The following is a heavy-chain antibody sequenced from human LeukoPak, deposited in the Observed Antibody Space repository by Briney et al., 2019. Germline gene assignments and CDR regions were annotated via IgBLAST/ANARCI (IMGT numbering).Heavy chain of an antibody. CDR1: GGTFSSYA. J-gene: IGHJ4*02. D-gene: IGHD6-13*01. CDR3: ARKYSSSWYVFDY. CDR2: ITPIFGTA. Sequence: GASVKVSCKASGGTFSSYAISWVRQAPGQGLEWMGGITPIFGTANYAQKFQGRVTITADESTSTAYMELSSLRSEDTAVYYCARKYSSSWYVFDYWGQGTLVTVSS. V-gene: IGHV1-69*13.